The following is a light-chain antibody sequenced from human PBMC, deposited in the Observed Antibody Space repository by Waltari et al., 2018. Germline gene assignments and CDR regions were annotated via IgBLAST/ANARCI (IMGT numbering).Light chain of an antibody. J-gene: IGKJ4*01. V-gene: IGKV3-11*01. CDR1: QRVSNY. CDR2: DAS. CDR3: QQRGNGLT. Sequence: ATPPCRASQRVSNYLAWYQQKPGQAPRLLIYDASTRATGTPARFSGSGSGTDFSLTISSLEPEDFAVYYCQQRGNGLTFGGGTKVEIK.